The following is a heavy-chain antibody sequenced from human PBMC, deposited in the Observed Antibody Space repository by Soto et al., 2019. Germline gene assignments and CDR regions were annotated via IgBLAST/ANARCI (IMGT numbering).Heavy chain of an antibody. CDR3: ARVRVASGWYNSPDY. J-gene: IGHJ4*02. D-gene: IGHD6-19*01. V-gene: IGHV1-69*05. CDR1: GGTFSSYA. CDR2: IIPIFGTA. Sequence: SVKVSCKSSGGTFSSYAISWVRQAPGQGLEWMGGIIPIFGTANYAQKFQGRVTMTRDTSISTAYMELSRLRSDDTAMYYCARVRVASGWYNSPDYWGQGTLVTVSS.